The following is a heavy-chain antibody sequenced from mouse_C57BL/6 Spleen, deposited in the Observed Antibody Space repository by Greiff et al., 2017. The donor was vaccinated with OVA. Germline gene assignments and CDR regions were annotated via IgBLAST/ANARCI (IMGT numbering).Heavy chain of an antibody. V-gene: IGHV1-82*01. Sequence: QVHVQQSGPELVKPGASVKISCKASGYAFSSSWMNWVKQRPGKGLEWIGRIYPGDGDTNYTGKFKGKATLTADKSSSTAYMQLSSLTSEDSAVYVCAIHDYTETMDYWGQGTSVTVSS. CDR3: AIHDYTETMDY. D-gene: IGHD2-4*01. CDR2: IYPGDGDT. J-gene: IGHJ4*01. CDR1: GYAFSSSW.